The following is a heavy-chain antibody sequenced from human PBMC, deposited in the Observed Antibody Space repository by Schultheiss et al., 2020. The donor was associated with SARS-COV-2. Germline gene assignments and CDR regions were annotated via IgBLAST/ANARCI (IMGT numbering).Heavy chain of an antibody. CDR1: GFTFSSYA. CDR3: AREGPAACSSTSCYLFGYYYYYYMDV. J-gene: IGHJ6*03. Sequence: GESLKISCAASGFTFSSYAMHWVRQAPGKGLEWVAVISYDGSNKYYADSVKGRFTISRDNAKNSLYLQMNSLRAEDTAVYYCAREGPAACSSTSCYLFGYYYYYYMDVWGKGTTVTVSS. V-gene: IGHV3-30*04. D-gene: IGHD2-2*01. CDR2: ISYDGSNK.